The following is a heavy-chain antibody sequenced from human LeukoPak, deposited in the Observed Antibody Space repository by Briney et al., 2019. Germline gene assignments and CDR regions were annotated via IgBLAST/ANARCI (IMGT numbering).Heavy chain of an antibody. CDR1: GGSISSGGYS. CDR2: IYHSGST. CDR3: ASPDV. J-gene: IGHJ6*02. V-gene: IGHV4-30-2*01. Sequence: SETLSLTCAVSGGSISSGGYSWSWIRQPPGKGLEWIGYIYHSGSTYYNPSLKSRVTISVDRSKNQFSLKLSSVTAADMAVYYCASPDVWGQGTTVTVSS.